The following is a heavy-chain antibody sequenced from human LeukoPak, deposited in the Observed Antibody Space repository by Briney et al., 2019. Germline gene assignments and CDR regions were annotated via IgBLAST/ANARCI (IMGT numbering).Heavy chain of an antibody. Sequence: KPSQTLSLTCTVSGGSISSGGYYWSWIRQHPGKGLEWFGYIYYSGSTYYTPSLKSRVTISVDTSKIQFSLKLSSVTAADTAVYYCAREYYDSSGYFDYWGQGTLVTVSS. CDR2: IYYSGST. CDR1: GGSISSGGYY. D-gene: IGHD3-22*01. J-gene: IGHJ4*02. CDR3: AREYYDSSGYFDY. V-gene: IGHV4-31*03.